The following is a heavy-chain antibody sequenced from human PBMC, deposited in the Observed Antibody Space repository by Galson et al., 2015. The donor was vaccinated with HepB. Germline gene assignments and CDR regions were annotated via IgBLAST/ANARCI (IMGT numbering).Heavy chain of an antibody. CDR1: GGTFGNYD. CDR3: ARDPGLPVRGFDI. D-gene: IGHD3-10*02. Sequence: SVKVSCKASGGTFGNYDISWVRQAPGQGLEWMGGIIPIFGTANYAQKFQGRVTITADESTRTVYMDLSSLRSEDTALYYCARDPGLPVRGFDIWVQGTMVTVSS. CDR2: IIPIFGTA. V-gene: IGHV1-69*13. J-gene: IGHJ3*02.